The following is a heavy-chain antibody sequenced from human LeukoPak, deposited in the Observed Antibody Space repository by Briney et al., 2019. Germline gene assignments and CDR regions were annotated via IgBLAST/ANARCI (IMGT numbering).Heavy chain of an antibody. J-gene: IGHJ4*02. D-gene: IGHD4-17*01. V-gene: IGHV4-61*02. CDR3: ARYGDYGPHYFDY. CDR2: IYTSGST. Sequence: PSETLSLTCTVSGGSISSGSYYWSWIRQPAGKGLEWIGRIYTSGSTNYNPSLKSRVTISVDTSKNQFSLKLSSVTAADTAVYYCARYGDYGPHYFDYWGQGTLVTVSS. CDR1: GGSISSGSYY.